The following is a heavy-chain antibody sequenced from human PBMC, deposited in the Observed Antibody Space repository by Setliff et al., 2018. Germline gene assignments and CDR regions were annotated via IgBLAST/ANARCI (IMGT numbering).Heavy chain of an antibody. Sequence: SETLSLTCTVSGDFISNGGYYWSWIRQHPGKGLEWIGYIRHSGNTNYNPSFKSRVTISIDTSKNQFSLKVNSVTAADTAVYFCARVLGLGYNWFDPWGQGTLVTVSS. CDR2: IRHSGNT. CDR3: ARVLGLGYNWFDP. D-gene: IGHD3-16*01. V-gene: IGHV4-31*03. CDR1: GDFISNGGYY. J-gene: IGHJ5*02.